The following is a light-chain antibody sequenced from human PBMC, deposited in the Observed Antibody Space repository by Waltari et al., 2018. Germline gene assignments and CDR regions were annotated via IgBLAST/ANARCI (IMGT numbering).Light chain of an antibody. CDR1: QNIDNS. Sequence: DIQMTQSPSSLSASVRDRVSITCRASQNIDNSLNWYQQKPGKAPKLLIYAASTLQSGLPSRFIGSGSGTEFTLTISSLQPEDFANYYCQQSYSNSLTFGGGTRVEIK. J-gene: IGKJ4*01. CDR3: QQSYSNSLT. CDR2: AAS. V-gene: IGKV1-39*01.